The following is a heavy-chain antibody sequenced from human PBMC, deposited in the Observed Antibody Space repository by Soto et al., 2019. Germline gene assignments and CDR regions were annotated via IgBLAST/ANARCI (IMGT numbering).Heavy chain of an antibody. D-gene: IGHD6-13*01. CDR2: ISYDGSNK. J-gene: IGHJ4*02. CDR1: GFTFSSYG. V-gene: IGHV3-30*18. Sequence: QVQLVESGGGVVQPGRSLRLSCAASGFTFSSYGMHWVRQAPGKGLEWVAVISYDGSNKYYADSVKGRFTMSRDNSKNTLYLQMNSLRAEDTAVYYCAKALAAAGISGYWGQGTLVTVSS. CDR3: AKALAAAGISGY.